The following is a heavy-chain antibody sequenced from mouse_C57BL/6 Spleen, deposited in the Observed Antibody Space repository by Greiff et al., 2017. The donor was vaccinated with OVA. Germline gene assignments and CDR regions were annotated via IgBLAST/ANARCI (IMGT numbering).Heavy chain of an antibody. D-gene: IGHD1-1*01. V-gene: IGHV5-17*01. CDR3: ARLGLLR. J-gene: IGHJ3*02. CDR2: ISSGSGTT. Sequence: EVQLVESGGGLVKPGGSLKLSCAASGFTFSDYGMHWVRQAPEKGLEWVAYISSGSGTTYYADTVKGRFTISRDNAKNTLFLQMTSLRSEDTAMYYCARLGLLRWGQGTLVTVSA. CDR1: GFTFSDYG.